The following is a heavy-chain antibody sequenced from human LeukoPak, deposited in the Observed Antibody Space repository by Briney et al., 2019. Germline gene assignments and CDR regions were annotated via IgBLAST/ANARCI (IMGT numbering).Heavy chain of an antibody. CDR3: AADYYGSGRL. CDR2: ISSSSNYI. Sequence: PGGSLRLSCTASGFPFSSYHMNWVRQAPGKGLEWVSFISSSSNYIYYADSVKGRFTISRDNAKNSLYLQMNSLRAEDTAVYYCAADYYGSGRLWGQGTLVTVSS. CDR1: GFPFSSYH. D-gene: IGHD3-10*01. J-gene: IGHJ4*02. V-gene: IGHV3-21*06.